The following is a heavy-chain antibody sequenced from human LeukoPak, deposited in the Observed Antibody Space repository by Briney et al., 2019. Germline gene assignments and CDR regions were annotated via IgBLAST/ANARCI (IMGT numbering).Heavy chain of an antibody. CDR1: GYTFTGYY. CDR2: INPSSGGT. CDR3: ARVPTSSQFDY. J-gene: IGHJ4*02. V-gene: IGHV1-2*02. Sequence: ASVKVSCKASGYTFTGYYMHWVRQAPGQGLEWMGWINPSSGGTNYAQKFQGRVTMTRDTSISTAYMELSRLRSDDTAVYYCARVPTSSQFDYWGQGTLVTVSS.